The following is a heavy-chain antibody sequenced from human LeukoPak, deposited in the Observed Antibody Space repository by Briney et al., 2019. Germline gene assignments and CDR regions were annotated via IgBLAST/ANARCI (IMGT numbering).Heavy chain of an antibody. CDR1: GYTFTSYA. V-gene: IGHV1-3*01. CDR3: ARGAPQWLAHDAFDI. J-gene: IGHJ3*02. Sequence: EASVKVSCKASGYTFTSYAMHWVRQAPGQRLEWMGWINAGNGNTKYSQEFQGRVTITRDTSASTAYMELSSLRSEDTAVYYCARGAPQWLAHDAFDIWGQGIMVTVSS. D-gene: IGHD6-19*01. CDR2: INAGNGNT.